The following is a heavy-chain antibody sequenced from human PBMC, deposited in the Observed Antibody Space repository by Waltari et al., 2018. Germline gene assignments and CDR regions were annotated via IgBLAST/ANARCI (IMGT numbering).Heavy chain of an antibody. Sequence: QVQLQESGPGLVKPSETLSLTCAVSGYSISNGSYWGWLRQPPGKGLEWSGSIFYSGSTYYSPSLKSRVTISMDTANNRFSLKLSSVTAADTAVYYCARVPYASGWKYYFDYWGQGTLVTVSS. CDR2: IFYSGST. V-gene: IGHV4-38-2*01. CDR3: ARVPYASGWKYYFDY. CDR1: GYSISNGSY. D-gene: IGHD6-19*01. J-gene: IGHJ4*02.